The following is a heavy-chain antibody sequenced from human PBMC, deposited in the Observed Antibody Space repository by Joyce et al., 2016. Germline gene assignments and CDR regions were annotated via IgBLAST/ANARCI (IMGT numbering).Heavy chain of an antibody. CDR3: ARNSAPRASTYYGLDV. CDR1: GFTFSSYS. D-gene: IGHD5/OR15-5a*01. Sequence: EVQLVESGGGLVRPGGSLRLSCAASGFTFSSYSMNWVRQAPGKGMEWVSFMSRNRNYIYYADSVKGRLTISRDNAKSSLFLQMDSLRAEDTAVYYCARNSAPRASTYYGLDVWGQGTTVTVSS. V-gene: IGHV3-21*01. J-gene: IGHJ6*02. CDR2: MSRNRNYI.